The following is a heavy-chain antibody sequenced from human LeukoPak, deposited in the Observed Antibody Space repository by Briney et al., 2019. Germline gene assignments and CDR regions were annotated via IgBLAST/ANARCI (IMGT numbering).Heavy chain of an antibody. CDR3: ARAYGSNGYFQLPIDY. Sequence: GGSLRLSCAASGFTFSNAWMSWVRQAPGKGLEWVSGITASGDTTHHVDSVKGRFTISRDNSKNTLFLQMNSLRVEDTALYYCARAYGSNGYFQLPIDYWGQGTLVTVSS. CDR2: ITASGDTT. D-gene: IGHD3-22*01. V-gene: IGHV3-23*01. J-gene: IGHJ4*02. CDR1: GFTFSNAW.